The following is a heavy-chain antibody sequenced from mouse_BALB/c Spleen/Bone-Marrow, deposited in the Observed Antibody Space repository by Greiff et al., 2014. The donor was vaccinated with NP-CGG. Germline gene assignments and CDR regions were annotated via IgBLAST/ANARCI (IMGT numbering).Heavy chain of an antibody. CDR3: IRVLDY. Sequence: VHLVESGPGLVAPSQSLSITCTVSGFSLTTYDIGWIRQSPGKGLEWLGVIWTGGGTNYNSAFMSRLSITKDNSRSQVFLKMNSLQTDDTAIYYCIRVLDYWGQGTTLTVSS. J-gene: IGHJ2*01. CDR1: GFSLTTYD. CDR2: IWTGGGT. V-gene: IGHV2-9-2*01.